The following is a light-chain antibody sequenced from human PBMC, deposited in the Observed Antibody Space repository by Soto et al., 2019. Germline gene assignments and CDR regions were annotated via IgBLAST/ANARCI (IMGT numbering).Light chain of an antibody. CDR1: DIGRKS. CDR2: NDV. J-gene: IGLJ2*01. V-gene: IGLV3-21*02. CDR3: QVWDRSSDHVV. Sequence: SYELTQPPSVSVAPGQTATITCGGNDIGRKSVHWYLQRPGQAPVLLVYNDVDRPSGIPERFSGSNSGNTATLAISRVEAGDEADYYCQVWDRSSDHVVFGGGTKLTVL.